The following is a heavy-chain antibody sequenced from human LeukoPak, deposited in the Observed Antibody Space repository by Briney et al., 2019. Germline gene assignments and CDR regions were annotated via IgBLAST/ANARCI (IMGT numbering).Heavy chain of an antibody. V-gene: IGHV1-2*02. CDR2: INTYTGTT. CDR3: ARYARGGRRYLDS. CDR1: GFSFTYFFTGYY. D-gene: IGHD2-15*01. Sequence: GSLKVSCKTSGFSFTYFFTGYYIHWVRQAPGQGLEWRGWINTYTGTTDYAQRFQGRVTMTTDTSTTTLYLDLISLRSDDTAVYYCARYARGGRRYLDSWGQGTLVTVPS. J-gene: IGHJ4*02.